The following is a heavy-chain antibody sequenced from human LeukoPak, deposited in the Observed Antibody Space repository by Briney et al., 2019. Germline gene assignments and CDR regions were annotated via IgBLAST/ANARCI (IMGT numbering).Heavy chain of an antibody. V-gene: IGHV4-39*01. D-gene: IGHD3-10*01. J-gene: IGHJ5*02. CDR1: GGSISSSSYY. CDR3: ARQGFGELFGLNWFDP. CDR2: IYYSGST. Sequence: SETLSLTCTVSGGSISSSSYYWGWIRQPPGKGPEWIGSIYYSGSTYYNPSLKSRVTISVDTSKNQFSLKLSSVTAADTAVYYCARQGFGELFGLNWFDPWGQGTLVTVSS.